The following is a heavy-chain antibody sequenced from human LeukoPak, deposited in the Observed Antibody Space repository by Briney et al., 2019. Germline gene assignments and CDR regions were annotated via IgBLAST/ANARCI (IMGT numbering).Heavy chain of an antibody. Sequence: SETLSLTRTVSGGSISRSSYYWGWIRHPPGEGLEWIGSIYYSGSTSYNPSLKSRVTISVDTAKNRFSLNLSSVTAAQTALYYCARGRSVEMATIDHLPTENNFDYWGQGTLVTVSS. CDR1: GGSISRSSYY. CDR2: IYYSGST. J-gene: IGHJ4*02. CDR3: ARGRSVEMATIDHLPTENNFDY. V-gene: IGHV4-39*01. D-gene: IGHD5-24*01.